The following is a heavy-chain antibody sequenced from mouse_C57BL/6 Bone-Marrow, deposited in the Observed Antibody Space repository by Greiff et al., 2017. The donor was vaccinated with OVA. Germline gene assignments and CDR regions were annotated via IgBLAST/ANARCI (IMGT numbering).Heavy chain of an antibody. V-gene: IGHV5-9-1*02. CDR1: GFTFSSYA. CDR3: TSPTVVAPYAMDY. Sequence: EVKVVESGEGLVKPGGSLKLSCAASGFTFSSYAMSWVRQTPEKRLEWVAYISSGGDYIYYADTVKGRFTISRDNARNTLYLQMSSLKSEDTAMYYCTSPTVVAPYAMDYWGQGTSVTVSS. D-gene: IGHD1-1*01. CDR2: ISSGGDYI. J-gene: IGHJ4*01.